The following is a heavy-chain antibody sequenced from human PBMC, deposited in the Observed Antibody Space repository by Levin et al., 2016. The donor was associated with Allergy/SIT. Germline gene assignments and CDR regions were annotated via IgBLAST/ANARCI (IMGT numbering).Heavy chain of an antibody. CDR2: ISYDGSNK. D-gene: IGHD2-2*01. J-gene: IGHJ6*02. CDR3: AKDRKYQLLPPKYYYYGMDV. Sequence: WIRQPPGKGLEWVAVISYDGSNKYYADSVKGRFTISRDNSKNTLYLQMNSLRAEDTAVYYCAKDRKYQLLPPKYYYYGMDVWGQGTTVTVSS. V-gene: IGHV3-30*18.